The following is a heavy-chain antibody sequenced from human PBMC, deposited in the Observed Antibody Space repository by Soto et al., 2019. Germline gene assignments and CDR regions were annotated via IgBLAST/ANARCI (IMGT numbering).Heavy chain of an antibody. V-gene: IGHV5-51*01. CDR2: IKPGTSDI. J-gene: IGHJ5*01. CDR3: ASQHSFLCDS. Sequence: GEFLKIGCRGVGDNIGSSWIGWVRQMTGKGLEWMGLIKPGTSDIRYSPPFRGQVTISADEAVTTAYLQWSGLKASDSAMYYCASQHSFLCDSWGQGTLVTVSS. CDR1: GDNIGSSW. D-gene: IGHD2-15*01.